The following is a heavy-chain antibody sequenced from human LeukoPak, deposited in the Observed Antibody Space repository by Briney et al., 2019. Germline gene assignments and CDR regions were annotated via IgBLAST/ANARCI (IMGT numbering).Heavy chain of an antibody. J-gene: IGHJ4*02. Sequence: GASLRLSCVASGFTSTTYAMTWVRQAPGKGLEWVSSISGSGDTKNYADSVKGRFTISRDNSKITLFLQMNRLRAEDTAIYYCAKSRGRAVASAFDYWGRGTLVTVSS. V-gene: IGHV3-23*01. CDR1: GFTSTTYA. CDR3: AKSRGRAVASAFDY. CDR2: ISGSGDTK. D-gene: IGHD6-19*01.